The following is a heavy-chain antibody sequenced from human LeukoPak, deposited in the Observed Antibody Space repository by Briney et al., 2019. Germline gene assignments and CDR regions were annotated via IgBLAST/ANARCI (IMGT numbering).Heavy chain of an antibody. J-gene: IGHJ4*02. CDR3: ARYPSPEAYYYGSGSYSGNHFDY. Sequence: GGSLRLSCAASGFTFSSYEMNWVRQAPGKGLEWVSYISSSSSTIYYADSVKGRFTISRDNAKNSLYLQMNSLRAEDTAVYYCARYPSPEAYYYGSGSYSGNHFDYWGQGTLVTVSS. CDR1: GFTFSSYE. V-gene: IGHV3-48*01. CDR2: ISSSSSTI. D-gene: IGHD3-10*01.